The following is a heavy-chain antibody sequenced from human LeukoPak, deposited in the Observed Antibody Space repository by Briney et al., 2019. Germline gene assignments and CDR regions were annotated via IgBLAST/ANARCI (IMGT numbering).Heavy chain of an antibody. CDR1: GFTFSGSA. D-gene: IGHD1-26*01. J-gene: IGHJ4*02. Sequence: GGSLRLSCAASGFTFSGSAMHWVRQASGKGLEWVGRIRSKANSYATAYAASVKGRFTISRDDSKNTAYLQMNSLKTEDTAVYYCTRLERWEPHSKGYFDYWGQGTLVTVSS. CDR3: TRLERWEPHSKGYFDY. V-gene: IGHV3-73*01. CDR2: IRSKANSYAT.